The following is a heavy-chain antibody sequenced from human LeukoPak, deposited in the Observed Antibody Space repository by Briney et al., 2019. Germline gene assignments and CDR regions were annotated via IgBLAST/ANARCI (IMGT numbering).Heavy chain of an antibody. CDR1: GFTFSSYS. CDR2: ISSSSSYI. V-gene: IGHV3-21*01. J-gene: IGHJ4*02. D-gene: IGHD3-10*01. Sequence: KSGGSLRLSCAASGFTFSSYSTNWVRQAPGKGLEWVSSISSSSSYIYYADSVKGRFTISRDNAKNSLYLQMNSLRAEDTAVYYCVRDYYGSGSYDYWGQGTLVTVSS. CDR3: VRDYYGSGSYDY.